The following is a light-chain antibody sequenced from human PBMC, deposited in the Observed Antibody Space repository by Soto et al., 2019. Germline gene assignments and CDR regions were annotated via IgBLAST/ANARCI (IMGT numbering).Light chain of an antibody. Sequence: EVVLTQSPGTLSLSPGERATLSCRASQNIRGNELAWYQQKPGQAPRLLIYRGSSRATGIPDRFSGRGSGTDFPLTISSLEPEHFAVYYCQYYFTSSPWTFGQ. V-gene: IGKV3-20*01. CDR2: RGS. CDR3: QYYFTSSPWT. J-gene: IGKJ1*01. CDR1: QNIRGNE.